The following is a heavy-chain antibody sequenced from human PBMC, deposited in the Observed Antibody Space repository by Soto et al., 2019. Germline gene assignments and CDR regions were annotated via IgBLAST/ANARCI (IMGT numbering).Heavy chain of an antibody. Sequence: EVHLVESGGGLVQPGGSLRLSCAVSGFTFSDHYMDWVRQAPGKGLEWVGRTKHKAERFATEYAASVKGRFAISRDDSTYSLYLQMDSLRTEDTAVYYCVNFISGRPSWGQGTLVTVSS. CDR2: TKHKAERFAT. J-gene: IGHJ4*02. D-gene: IGHD1-20*01. V-gene: IGHV3-72*01. CDR1: GFTFSDHY. CDR3: VNFISGRPS.